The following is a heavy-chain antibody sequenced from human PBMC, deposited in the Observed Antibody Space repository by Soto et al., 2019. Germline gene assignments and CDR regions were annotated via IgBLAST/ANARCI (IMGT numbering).Heavy chain of an antibody. Sequence: ASVKVSCKASGCTFTSYYMHWVRQAPGQGLEWMGIINPSGGSTSYAQKFQGRVTMTRDTSTSTVYMELSSLRSEDTAVYYCARVLSLETVFDYWGQGTLVTVSS. CDR2: INPSGGST. D-gene: IGHD2-15*01. CDR1: GCTFTSYY. J-gene: IGHJ4*02. CDR3: ARVLSLETVFDY. V-gene: IGHV1-46*03.